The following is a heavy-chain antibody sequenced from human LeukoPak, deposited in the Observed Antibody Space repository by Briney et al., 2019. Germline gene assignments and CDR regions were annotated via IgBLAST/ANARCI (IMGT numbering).Heavy chain of an antibody. Sequence: GGSLRLSCVASGFSFSNYGMHWVRQAPGKGLEWVAVISYDGSNKYYADSVKGRFTISRDNSKNTLYLQMNSLRAEDTAVYYCARGPYSGKPIGYWGQGTLVTVSS. D-gene: IGHD1-26*01. CDR2: ISYDGSNK. V-gene: IGHV3-30*19. J-gene: IGHJ4*02. CDR1: GFSFSNYG. CDR3: ARGPYSGKPIGY.